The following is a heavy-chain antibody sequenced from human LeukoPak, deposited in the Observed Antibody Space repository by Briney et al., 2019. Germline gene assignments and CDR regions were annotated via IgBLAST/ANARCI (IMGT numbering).Heavy chain of an antibody. CDR1: GFRFSSHE. D-gene: IGHD2-2*01. CDR2: ISNSGSTK. CDR3: ARRYCSSTSCTLDY. Sequence: PGGSLRLSCAASGFRFSSHEVNWVRQAPGKELEWVSYISNSGSTKYYGDSVKGRFTISRDNAENSLYLQMNSLRAEDTAVYYCARRYCSSTSCTLDYWGQGTLVTVSS. V-gene: IGHV3-48*03. J-gene: IGHJ4*02.